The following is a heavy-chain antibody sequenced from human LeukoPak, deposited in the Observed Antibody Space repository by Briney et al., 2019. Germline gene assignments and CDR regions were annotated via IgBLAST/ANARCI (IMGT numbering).Heavy chain of an antibody. Sequence: GGSLRLSGAASGFTFSSYAMSWVRQAPGRGLDWVSIISGGSGNTYYADSVKGRFSISRDNSKNTLYLQMNSLRAEDTAVYYCAKRIDCSGACPSHYWGQGTLVTVSS. V-gene: IGHV3-23*01. CDR2: ISGGSGNT. D-gene: IGHD2-15*01. CDR1: GFTFSSYA. CDR3: AKRIDCSGACPSHY. J-gene: IGHJ4*02.